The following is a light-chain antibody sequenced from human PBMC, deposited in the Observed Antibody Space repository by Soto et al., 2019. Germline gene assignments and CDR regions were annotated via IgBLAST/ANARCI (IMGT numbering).Light chain of an antibody. Sequence: EIVLTQSPGTLSLSPGERATLSCRASQSVRSDYLAWYQQKPGQAPRLHIYGASTRATGIPDRFTGSGSGTDFTLTISDVQPEDFALYYCHQRQSWPRTFGQGTKVDI. J-gene: IGKJ1*01. CDR1: QSVRSDY. CDR3: HQRQSWPRT. CDR2: GAS. V-gene: IGKV3-20*01.